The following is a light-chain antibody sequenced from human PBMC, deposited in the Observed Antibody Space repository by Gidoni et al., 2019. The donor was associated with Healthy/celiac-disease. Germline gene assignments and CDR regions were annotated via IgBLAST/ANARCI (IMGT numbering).Light chain of an antibody. Sequence: EIVMTQSPATLSGSPGERATRSCRASQSVSSNLAWYHQKPDQAPRLLIYGASTRATGIPARFIGSGSGTEFTLPISSLQSQDFAVYYCQQYNNWPLPFXPXTKVDIK. J-gene: IGKJ3*01. CDR3: QQYNNWPLP. V-gene: IGKV3-15*01. CDR2: GAS. CDR1: QSVSSN.